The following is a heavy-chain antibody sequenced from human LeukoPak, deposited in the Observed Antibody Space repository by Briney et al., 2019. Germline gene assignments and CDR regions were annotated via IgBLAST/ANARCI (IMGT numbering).Heavy chain of an antibody. V-gene: IGHV3-23*01. Sequence: GGSLRLSCAASGFTFSSYAMSWVRQAPGKGLEWVSAISASGGTTYYADSVQGRFTISRDNSKNTLYLQMNSLRAEDTAVYYCATLYGDYNWYFDLWGRGTLVTVSS. CDR3: ATLYGDYNWYFDL. CDR2: ISASGGTT. J-gene: IGHJ2*01. D-gene: IGHD4-17*01. CDR1: GFTFSSYA.